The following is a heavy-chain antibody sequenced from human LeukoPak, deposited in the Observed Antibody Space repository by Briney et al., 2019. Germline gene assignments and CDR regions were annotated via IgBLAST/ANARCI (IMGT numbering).Heavy chain of an antibody. V-gene: IGHV4-34*01. Sequence: SETLSLTCAVYGGSFSGYYWSWIRQPPGKGLEWIREINHSGSTNYNPSLKSRVTISVDTSKNQFSLKLSSVTAADTAVYYCARHIYDSSGYSLDYWGQGTLVTVSS. J-gene: IGHJ4*02. CDR3: ARHIYDSSGYSLDY. CDR1: GGSFSGYY. CDR2: INHSGST. D-gene: IGHD3-22*01.